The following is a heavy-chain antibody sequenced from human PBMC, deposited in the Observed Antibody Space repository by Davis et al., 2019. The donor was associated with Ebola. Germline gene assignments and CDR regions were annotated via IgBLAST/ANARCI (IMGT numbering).Heavy chain of an antibody. J-gene: IGHJ6*02. Sequence: ASVKVSCNASGYTFTGYYMHWVRQAPGQGLEWMGWINPNSGGTNYAQKFQGRVTMTRDTSISTAYMELSRLRSDDTAVYYCARNYYDSSGYYRDYYYYYGMDVWGQGTTVTVSS. CDR3: ARNYYDSSGYYRDYYYYYGMDV. D-gene: IGHD3-22*01. V-gene: IGHV1-2*02. CDR1: GYTFTGYY. CDR2: INPNSGGT.